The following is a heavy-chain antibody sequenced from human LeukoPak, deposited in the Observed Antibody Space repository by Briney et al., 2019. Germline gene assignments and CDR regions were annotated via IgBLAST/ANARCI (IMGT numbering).Heavy chain of an antibody. CDR1: GFTFSSYA. V-gene: IGHV3-23*01. CDR3: TRHSDTYCSRANCYVDNFYGLDV. CDR2: ISGSGGST. J-gene: IGHJ6*02. D-gene: IGHD2-2*01. Sequence: GGSLRLSCAASGFTFSSYAMSWVRQAPGKGLEWVSAISGSGGSTYYADSVKGRFTISRDNSKNTLYLQMNSLTTEDTAVYYCTRHSDTYCSRANCYVDNFYGLDVWGQGTRVTVSS.